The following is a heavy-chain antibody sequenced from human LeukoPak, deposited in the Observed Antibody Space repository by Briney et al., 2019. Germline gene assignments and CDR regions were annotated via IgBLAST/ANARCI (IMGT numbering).Heavy chain of an antibody. D-gene: IGHD3-22*01. V-gene: IGHV1-69*05. CDR2: FNHIYGTT. J-gene: IGHJ4*02. Sequence: SVKVSCKASGGSSKNFAISWVRQAPGQGPEWMGGFNHIYGTTNYVQKFQGRVTMTRDTSTSTVYMELSSLRSEDTAVYYCAREASGGYHPYFDYWGQGTLVTVSS. CDR1: GGSSKNFA. CDR3: AREASGGYHPYFDY.